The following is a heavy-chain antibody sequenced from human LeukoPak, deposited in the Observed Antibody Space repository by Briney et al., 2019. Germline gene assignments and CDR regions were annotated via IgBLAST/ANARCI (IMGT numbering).Heavy chain of an antibody. CDR1: GFTVNSNY. CDR2: IYSGGNT. V-gene: IGHV3-53*04. Sequence: PWGSLRLSCAASGFTVNSNYMTWVRQAPGKGLEWVLVIYSGGNTYYADSVKGRFTISRHNSKNTLYLQMNSLRTEDTAVYYCARVSRGQLIDAFDIWGQGTMVTVIS. J-gene: IGHJ3*02. CDR3: ARVSRGQLIDAFDI. D-gene: IGHD6-13*01.